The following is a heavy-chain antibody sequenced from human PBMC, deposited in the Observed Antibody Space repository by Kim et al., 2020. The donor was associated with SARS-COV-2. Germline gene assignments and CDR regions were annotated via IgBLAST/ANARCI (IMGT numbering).Heavy chain of an antibody. Sequence: RTNYNPSLKSRVTISVDTSKSQFSLRLSSVTAADTAVYYCASQEQLVPYWGQGTLVTVSS. D-gene: IGHD6-13*01. V-gene: IGHV4-34*01. CDR2: RT. J-gene: IGHJ4*02. CDR3: ASQEQLVPY.